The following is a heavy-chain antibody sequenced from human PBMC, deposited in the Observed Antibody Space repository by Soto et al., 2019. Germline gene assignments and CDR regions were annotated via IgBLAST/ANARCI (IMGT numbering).Heavy chain of an antibody. D-gene: IGHD2-21*01. CDR1: GFTFSNYD. V-gene: IGHV3-23*01. CDR3: ARRDCGSGRNCEFGAPAFAY. J-gene: IGHJ4*02. Sequence: EVQLLESGGDLVQPGGSLRLSCAASGFTFSNYDMSWVRQAPGKGLEWVSSVSSSGSSTYYAYSVKVLFTISRDNSKNTLYLQMSSLGAADTAVYHCARRDCGSGRNCEFGAPAFAYWGQGNLVTVTS. CDR2: VSSSGSST.